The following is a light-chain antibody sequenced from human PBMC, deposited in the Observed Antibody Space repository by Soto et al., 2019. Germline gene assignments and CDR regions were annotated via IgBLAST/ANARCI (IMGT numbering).Light chain of an antibody. CDR3: QSYDSSLSGVV. CDR1: SSNFGAGYD. J-gene: IGLJ2*01. Sequence: QSVLTQPPSVSGAPGQRVTISCTGSSSNFGAGYDVHWYQQLPGTAPKLLIYVNSNRPSGVPDRFSGSKSGTSASLAITGLQAEDEADYYCQSYDSSLSGVVFGGGTKLTVL. V-gene: IGLV1-40*01. CDR2: VNS.